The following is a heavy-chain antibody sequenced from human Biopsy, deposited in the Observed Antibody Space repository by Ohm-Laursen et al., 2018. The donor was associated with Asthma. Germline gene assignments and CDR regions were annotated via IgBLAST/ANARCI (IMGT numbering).Heavy chain of an antibody. Sequence: GTLSLTWSVSGGSMTPTSHYWDWIRQPPGKGLEWIGYISYGGKTSYNPSLQNRVTISRDTSKNQFSLRLTSVTATDSAVYFCARRTTIFGVVQKDHGMDAWGQGTTVIVSS. J-gene: IGHJ6*02. CDR1: GGSMTPTSHY. CDR2: ISYGGKT. CDR3: ARRTTIFGVVQKDHGMDA. V-gene: IGHV4-39*01. D-gene: IGHD3-3*01.